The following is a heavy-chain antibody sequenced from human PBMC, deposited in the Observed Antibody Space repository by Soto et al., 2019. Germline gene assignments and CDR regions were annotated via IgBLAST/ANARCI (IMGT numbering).Heavy chain of an antibody. Sequence: QVQLMQSGAEVKKPGASVKVSCKASGDTFTEYYIHWVRQAPGQGLEWMGTVNPSGGHTTYAQHFLGRVATTGDTSTSTLYRELTSLTSEDTAVYYCARGGHVVVVTAALDYWGQGTLVTVSS. V-gene: IGHV1-46*01. CDR3: ARGGHVVVVTAALDY. J-gene: IGHJ4*02. D-gene: IGHD2-21*02. CDR2: VNPSGGHT. CDR1: GDTFTEYY.